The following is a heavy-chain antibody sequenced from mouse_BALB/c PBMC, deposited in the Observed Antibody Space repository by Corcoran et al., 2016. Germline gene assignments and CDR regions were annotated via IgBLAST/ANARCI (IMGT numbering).Heavy chain of an antibody. J-gene: IGHJ2*01. CDR2: ISYDGSN. V-gene: IGHV3-6*02. D-gene: IGHD2-14*01. Sequence: DVQLQESGPGLVKPSQSLSLTCSVTGYSITSGYYWNWIRQFPGNKLEWMGYISYDGSNNYNPSLKNRISITRDTSKNQFFLKLNSVTTEETATYYCARDPVLYRYYYYFDYWGQGTTLTVSS. CDR3: ARDPVLYRYYYYFDY. CDR1: GYSITSGYY.